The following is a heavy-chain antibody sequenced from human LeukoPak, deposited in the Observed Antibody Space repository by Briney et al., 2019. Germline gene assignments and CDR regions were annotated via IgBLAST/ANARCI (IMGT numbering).Heavy chain of an antibody. D-gene: IGHD2-2*02. CDR3: ARAEYCSSTSCYTSEGPYDY. CDR1: GGSISSGGYY. CDR2: IYYSGST. Sequence: PSQTLSLTCTVSGGSISSGGYYWSWIRQHPGKGLEWIGYIYYSGSTYYNPSLKSRVTISVDTSKSQFSLKLSSVTAADTAVYYCARAEYCSSTSCYTSEGPYDYWGQGTLVTVSS. J-gene: IGHJ4*02. V-gene: IGHV4-31*03.